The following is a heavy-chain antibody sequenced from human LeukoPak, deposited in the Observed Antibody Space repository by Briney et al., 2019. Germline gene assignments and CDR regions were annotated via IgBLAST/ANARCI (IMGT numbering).Heavy chain of an antibody. J-gene: IGHJ4*02. CDR2: ISYDGSNK. V-gene: IGHV3-30-3*01. CDR3: AIEGIVCSSTSCSVFDY. CDR1: GFTFSNYA. D-gene: IGHD2-2*01. Sequence: GGSLRLSCIASGFTFSNYAMHWVRQAPGKGLEWVAVISYDGSNKYYADSVKGRFTISRDNSKNTLYLQMNSLRAEDTAVYYCAIEGIVCSSTSCSVFDYWGQGTLVTVSS.